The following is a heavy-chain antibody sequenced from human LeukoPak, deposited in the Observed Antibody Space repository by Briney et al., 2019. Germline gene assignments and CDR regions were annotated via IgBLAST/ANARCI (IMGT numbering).Heavy chain of an antibody. CDR2: IYTSGST. CDR3: ARSLYSSGWYEGSELYY. D-gene: IGHD6-19*01. V-gene: IGHV4-61*02. J-gene: IGHJ4*02. CDR1: GDSISSGTYY. Sequence: SETLSPTCTVSGDSISSGTYYWSWIRQPAGKGLEWIGRIYTSGSTNYNPSLKSRVTISVDKSKNQFSLKLSSVTAADTAVYYCARSLYSSGWYEGSELYYWGQGTLVTVSS.